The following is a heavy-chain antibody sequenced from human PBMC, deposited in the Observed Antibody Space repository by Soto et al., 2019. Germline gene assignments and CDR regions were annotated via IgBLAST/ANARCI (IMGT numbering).Heavy chain of an antibody. CDR1: GFSLSTGGVG. Sequence: QITLKESGPTLVKPTQPLTLTCTFSGFSLSTGGVGVGWIRQPPGKALEWLALIYWDDDQRYSPSLKRRLTITKYTSKNQVVLTMANMDPVDTATYYCAHSRCGGDCLQSYSSHYYYGVDVWGQGTTVTVSS. V-gene: IGHV2-5*02. CDR2: IYWDDDQ. D-gene: IGHD2-21*02. CDR3: AHSRCGGDCLQSYSSHYYYGVDV. J-gene: IGHJ6*02.